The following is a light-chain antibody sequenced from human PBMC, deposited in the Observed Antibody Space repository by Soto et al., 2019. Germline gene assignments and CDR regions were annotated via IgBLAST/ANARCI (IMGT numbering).Light chain of an antibody. CDR3: QYYGGSPRT. J-gene: IGKJ1*01. V-gene: IGKV3-20*01. CDR2: GAS. Sequence: EIFLTQSPGTLSLSQGEGTTLSCRASESVASLAWYQQKPGQAPRLLIYGASTRATGIPDRFSGSGSGTDSTLTISRLDPEDFAVYYCQYYGGSPRTLGRGTKVDIK. CDR1: ESVAS.